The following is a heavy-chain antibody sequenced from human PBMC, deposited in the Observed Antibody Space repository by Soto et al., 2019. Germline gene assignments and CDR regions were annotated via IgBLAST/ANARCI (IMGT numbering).Heavy chain of an antibody. V-gene: IGHV3-21*01. J-gene: IGHJ4*02. CDR1: GFTFTSYS. CDR3: ARVAWQSLDY. D-gene: IGHD5-12*01. Sequence: EVQLVESGGGLVKPGGSLRLSCVASGFTFTSYSMNWVRLAPGKGLEWVSSISGSSSSIYYADSVKGRFTISRDNAKNSLYLQMNSLRAEDTAVFYCARVAWQSLDYWGQGTLVTVSS. CDR2: ISGSSSSI.